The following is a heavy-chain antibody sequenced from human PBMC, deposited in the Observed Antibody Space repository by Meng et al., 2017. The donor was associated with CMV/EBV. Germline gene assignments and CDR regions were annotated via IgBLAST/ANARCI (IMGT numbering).Heavy chain of an antibody. CDR2: IYSGGST. V-gene: IGHV3-53*01. CDR1: GFTVSSNY. Sequence: GESLKISCAASGFTVSSNYMSWVRQAPGKGLEWVSVIYSGGSTYYADSVKGRFTISRDNSKNTLYLQINSLRAEDTAVYYCARVGLGNYGYYYGMDVWGQGTTVTVSS. D-gene: IGHD1-7*01. J-gene: IGHJ6*02. CDR3: ARVGLGNYGYYYGMDV.